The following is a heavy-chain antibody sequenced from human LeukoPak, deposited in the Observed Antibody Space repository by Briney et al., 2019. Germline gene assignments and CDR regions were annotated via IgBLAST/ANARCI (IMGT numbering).Heavy chain of an antibody. Sequence: SVKVSCKASGGTFSSYAISWVRQAPGQGLEWMGGIIPIFGTANYAQKFQGRVTITADESTSTAYMELSSLRFEDTAVYYCARVQIWVFPPPIAGDWYFDLWGRGTLVTVSS. CDR1: GGTFSSYA. CDR3: ARVQIWVFPPPIAGDWYFDL. D-gene: IGHD6-13*01. V-gene: IGHV1-69*13. J-gene: IGHJ2*01. CDR2: IIPIFGTA.